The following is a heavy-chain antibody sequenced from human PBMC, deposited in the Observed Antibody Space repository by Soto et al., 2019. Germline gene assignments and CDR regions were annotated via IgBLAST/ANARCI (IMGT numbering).Heavy chain of an antibody. D-gene: IGHD3-3*01. CDR2: SIPIFGTA. V-gene: IGHV1-69*13. CDR1: GGTFSNSV. J-gene: IGHJ4*02. CDR3: ARAPILVGVTPYENYFDS. Sequence: SVKVSCKASGGTFSNSVISWVRQAPGQGLEWMGGSIPIFGTANYAQKFQGRVTIIADESTSTAYMELTSLRSEDTAVYYCARAPILVGVTPYENYFDSWGQGTLVTRLL.